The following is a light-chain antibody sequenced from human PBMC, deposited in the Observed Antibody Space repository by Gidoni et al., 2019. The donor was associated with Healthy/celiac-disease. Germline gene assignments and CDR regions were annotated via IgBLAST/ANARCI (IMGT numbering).Light chain of an antibody. CDR2: GAS. V-gene: IGKV3-20*01. CDR3: QQYGSSPPTYT. Sequence: EIVLTQSPGTLSLSPGERATLSCRASQSVSSSYIAWYQQKPGQAPRLLIYGASSRATGIPDRFIGSGSGTDFTLTISRLEPEDFAVYYCQQYGSSPPTYTFGQGTKLEIK. CDR1: QSVSSSY. J-gene: IGKJ2*01.